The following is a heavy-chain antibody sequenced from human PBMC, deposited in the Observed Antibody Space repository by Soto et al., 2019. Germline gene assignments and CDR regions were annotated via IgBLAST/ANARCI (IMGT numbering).Heavy chain of an antibody. CDR3: ARRGSGSHYDY. CDR2: ISGSGGST. CDR1: GFTFSSYA. Sequence: EVQLLESEGGLVQPGGSLRLSCAASGFTFSSYAMRWVRQAPVKGLEWVSAISGSGGSTYYADSVKGRFTISRDNSKNTRYLQMNSLRAEDTAVYYCARRGSGSHYDYWGQGTLVTVSS. V-gene: IGHV3-23*01. J-gene: IGHJ4*02. D-gene: IGHD1-26*01.